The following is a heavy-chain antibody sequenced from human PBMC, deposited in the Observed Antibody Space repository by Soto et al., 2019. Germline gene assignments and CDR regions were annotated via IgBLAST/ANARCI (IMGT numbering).Heavy chain of an antibody. CDR3: ARQPGGAYSSGWYLDY. D-gene: IGHD6-19*01. J-gene: IGHJ4*02. Sequence: ASVKVSCKASGYTFTSYYMHWVRQAPGQGLEWMGIINPSGGSTSYAQKFQGRVTMTRDTSTSTVYMELSSLRSEDTAVYYCARQPGGAYSSGWYLDYWGQGTLVTVSS. CDR1: GYTFTSYY. CDR2: INPSGGST. V-gene: IGHV1-46*01.